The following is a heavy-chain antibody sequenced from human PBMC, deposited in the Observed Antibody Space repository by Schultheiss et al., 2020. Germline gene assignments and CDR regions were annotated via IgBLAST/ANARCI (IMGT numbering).Heavy chain of an antibody. V-gene: IGHV3-30-3*01. Sequence: GGSLRLSCAASGFTFSSYAMHWVRQAPGKGLEWVAVISYDGSNKYYADSVKGRFTISRDNSKNTLYLQMNSLRAEDTAVYYCAGSFQLVDNWFDPWGQETLVTVSS. J-gene: IGHJ5*02. CDR1: GFTFSSYA. CDR2: ISYDGSNK. D-gene: IGHD6-13*01. CDR3: AGSFQLVDNWFDP.